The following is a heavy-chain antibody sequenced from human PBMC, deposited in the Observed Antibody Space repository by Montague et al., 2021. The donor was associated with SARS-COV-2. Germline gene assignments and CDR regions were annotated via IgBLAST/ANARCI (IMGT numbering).Heavy chain of an antibody. V-gene: IGHV4-39*01. CDR2: ISYSGIT. D-gene: IGHD2-2*01. CDR3: ARHLAITGPAAVSDY. J-gene: IGHJ4*02. Sequence: SETRSLTCTVSGDSISSGYFYWDWIRQPPGKGLEWVGTISYSGITYYNPSLKSRVTISVDTSRNQFSLKLSSVTAADTAIYYCARHLAITGPAAVSDYWGQGTLVTVSP. CDR1: GDSISSGYFY.